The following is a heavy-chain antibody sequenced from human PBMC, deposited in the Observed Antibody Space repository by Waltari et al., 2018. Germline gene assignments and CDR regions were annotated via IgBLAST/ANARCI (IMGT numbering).Heavy chain of an antibody. CDR1: GYTFTGYY. CDR2: INPNSGGT. D-gene: IGHD6-6*01. J-gene: IGHJ6*03. CDR3: ARRYSSSSYYYYYYMDV. V-gene: IGHV1-2*02. Sequence: QVQLVQSGAEVKKPGASVKVSCKASGYTFTGYYMHWVRQAPGQGLEWMGWINPNSGGTNYAQKFQGRVTMTRDTSISTAYMELSRLRSDDTAVYYCARRYSSSSYYYYYYMDVWGKGTTITVSS.